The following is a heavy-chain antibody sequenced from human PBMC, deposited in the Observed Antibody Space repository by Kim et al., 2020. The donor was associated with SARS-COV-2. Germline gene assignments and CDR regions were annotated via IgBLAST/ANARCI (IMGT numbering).Heavy chain of an antibody. J-gene: IGHJ4*02. CDR1: GYTFTSHS. CDR3: ARDRARELIDY. CDR2: MKAGNGDT. Sequence: ASVKVSCKTSGYTFTSHSMHWVRQAPGQRLEWMGWMKAGNGDTTYSQKFQGRVTITRDTSASTAYLELRNLTSEDTAVYYCARDRARELIDYWGQGTLVTVSS. V-gene: IGHV1-3*01. D-gene: IGHD3-10*01.